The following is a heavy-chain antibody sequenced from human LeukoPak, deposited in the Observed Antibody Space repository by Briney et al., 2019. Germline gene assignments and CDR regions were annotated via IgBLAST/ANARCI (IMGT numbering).Heavy chain of an antibody. CDR3: ARDGGLGYCSGGSCSGY. D-gene: IGHD2-15*01. J-gene: IGHJ4*02. CDR2: IYYSGTT. V-gene: IGHV4-39*02. CDR1: GGSISSSSYY. Sequence: SETLSLTCTVSGGSISSSSYYWGWIRQPPGKGLEWIGSIYYSGTTYYSPSLKSRVTISVDTSKNQFSLKLSSVTAADTAVYYCARDGGLGYCSGGSCSGYWGQGTLVTVSS.